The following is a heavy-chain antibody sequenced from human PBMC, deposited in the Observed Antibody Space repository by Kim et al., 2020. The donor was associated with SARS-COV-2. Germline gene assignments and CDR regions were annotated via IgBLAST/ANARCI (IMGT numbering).Heavy chain of an antibody. CDR1: GYTVSGYA. J-gene: IGHJ4*02. CDR2: INAGNGNT. D-gene: IGHD3-3*01. V-gene: IGHV1-3*01. Sequence: ASVKVSCKASGYTVSGYAMHWVRQAPGQGLEWMGWINAGNGNTKYSEKFQGRVTITRDSSASPAYMELSSLRSEDTAGYYCVPYYDFWDWGQGPLATVPS. CDR3: VPYYDFWD.